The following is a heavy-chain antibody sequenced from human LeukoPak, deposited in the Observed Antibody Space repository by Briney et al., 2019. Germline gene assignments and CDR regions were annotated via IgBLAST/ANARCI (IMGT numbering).Heavy chain of an antibody. CDR1: GFTFSSYG. Sequence: GGSLRLSRAASGFTFSSYGMHWVRQAPGKGLEWVAVISYDGSNKYYADSVKGRFTISRDNSKNTLYLQMNSLRAEDTAVYYCAKEDDYDDYYYGMDVWGQGTTVTVSS. CDR2: ISYDGSNK. V-gene: IGHV3-30*18. CDR3: AKEDDYDDYYYGMDV. D-gene: IGHD4-17*01. J-gene: IGHJ6*02.